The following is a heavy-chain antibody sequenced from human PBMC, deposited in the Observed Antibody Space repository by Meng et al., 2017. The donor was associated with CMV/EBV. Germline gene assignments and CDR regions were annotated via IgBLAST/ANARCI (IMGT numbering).Heavy chain of an antibody. D-gene: IGHD3-3*01. CDR2: ISAYNGNT. J-gene: IGHJ4*02. CDR3: ARELKATYDFWSGYYYFDY. V-gene: IGHV1-18*01. CDR1: GYTFTSYG. Sequence: ASVKVSCKASGYTFTSYGISWARQAPGQGLEWMGWISAYNGNTNYAQKLQGRVTMTTDTSTSTAYMELRSLRSDDTAVYYCARELKATYDFWSGYYYFDYWGQGTLVTVSS.